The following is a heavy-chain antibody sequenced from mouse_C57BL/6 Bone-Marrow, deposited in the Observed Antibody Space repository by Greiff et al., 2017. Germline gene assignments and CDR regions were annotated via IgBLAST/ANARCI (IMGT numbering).Heavy chain of an antibody. D-gene: IGHD2-3*01. Sequence: EVQRVESGAELVRPGASVKLSCTASGFNIKDDYMHWVKQRPEQGLEWIGWIDPENGDTEYASKFQGKATITADTSSNTAYLQLSSLTSEDTAVYYCTTWGWLLEAYWGQGTLVTVSP. CDR3: TTWGWLLEAY. CDR2: IDPENGDT. J-gene: IGHJ3*01. CDR1: GFNIKDDY. V-gene: IGHV14-4*01.